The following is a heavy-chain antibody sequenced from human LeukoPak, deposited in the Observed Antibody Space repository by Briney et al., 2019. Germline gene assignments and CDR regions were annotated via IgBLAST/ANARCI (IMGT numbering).Heavy chain of an antibody. CDR3: ARGYGDYAHWFDP. V-gene: IGHV3-33*03. CDR2: IWFDGIRK. CDR1: GFTFSNYG. D-gene: IGHD4-17*01. Sequence: GGSLRLSCAASGFTFSNYGMHWVRQLPGKGLEWVAAIWFDGIRKYYADSVKGRFAISRDNAKNSLYLQMNSLRAEDTAVYYCARGYGDYAHWFDPWGQGTLVTVSS. J-gene: IGHJ5*02.